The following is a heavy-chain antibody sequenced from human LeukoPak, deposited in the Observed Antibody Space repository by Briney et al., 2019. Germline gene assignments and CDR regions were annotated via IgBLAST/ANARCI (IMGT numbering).Heavy chain of an antibody. CDR3: ARGGNDILAGYYLPDY. CDR1: GVSISSGGYS. J-gene: IGHJ4*02. D-gene: IGHD3-9*01. CDR2: IYHSGST. V-gene: IGHV4-30-2*01. Sequence: PSQTLSLTCAVSGVSISSGGYSWSWIRQPPGKGLEWIGYIYHSGSTYYNPSLKSRVTISVDRSKNQFSLKLSSVTAAATDVYYCARGGNDILAGYYLPDYWGQGTLVTVSS.